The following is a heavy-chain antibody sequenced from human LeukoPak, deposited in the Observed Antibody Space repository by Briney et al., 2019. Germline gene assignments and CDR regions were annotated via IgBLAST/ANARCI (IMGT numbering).Heavy chain of an antibody. V-gene: IGHV1-2*02. CDR1: GYTFTGYY. Sequence: ASVKVSCKASGYTFTGYYMHWVRQAPGRGLEWMGWINPNSGGTNYAQKFQGRVTMTRDTSISTAYMELSRLRSDDTAVYYCAREGSSSCPPYYMDVWGKGTTVTVSS. CDR2: INPNSGGT. J-gene: IGHJ6*03. D-gene: IGHD6-13*01. CDR3: AREGSSSCPPYYMDV.